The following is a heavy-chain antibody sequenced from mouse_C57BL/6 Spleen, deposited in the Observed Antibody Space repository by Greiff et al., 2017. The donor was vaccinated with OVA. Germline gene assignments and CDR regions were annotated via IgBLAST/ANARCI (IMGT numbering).Heavy chain of an antibody. CDR3: AREGSNYPRAMDY. Sequence: QVHVKQPGAELVKPGASVKMSCKASGYTFTSYWITWVKQRPGQGLEWIGDIYPGSGSTNYNEKFKSKATLTVDTSSSTAYMQLSSLTSEYSAVYYCAREGSNYPRAMDYWGQGTSVTVSS. J-gene: IGHJ4*01. CDR2: IYPGSGST. V-gene: IGHV1-55*01. CDR1: GYTFTSYW. D-gene: IGHD2-5*01.